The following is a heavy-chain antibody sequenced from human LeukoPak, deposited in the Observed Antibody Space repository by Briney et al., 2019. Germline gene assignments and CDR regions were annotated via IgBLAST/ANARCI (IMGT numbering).Heavy chain of an antibody. J-gene: IGHJ4*02. V-gene: IGHV1-2*02. D-gene: IGHD4-23*01. CDR2: ITPNSGST. CDR3: ARDLEQTLDYGGDVDY. Sequence: GSLKVSCKASGYTFTGYYMHWVRQAPGQGLEWMGWITPNSGSTNYAQKFQGRVTMTRDTSISTAYMELSRLRSDDTAVYYCARDLEQTLDYGGDVDYWGQGTLVTVSP. CDR1: GYTFTGYY.